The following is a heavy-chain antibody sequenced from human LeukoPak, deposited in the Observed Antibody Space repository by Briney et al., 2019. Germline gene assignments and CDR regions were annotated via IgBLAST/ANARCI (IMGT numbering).Heavy chain of an antibody. J-gene: IGHJ3*02. Sequence: GGTLRLSCAASGFTFSSYGMNWVRQAPGKGLEWVSSISSSSSYIYYADSVKGRFTISRDNAKNSLYLHMNSLRAEDTAVYYCAREGGTTGDAFDIWGQGTMVTVSS. CDR1: GFTFSSYG. V-gene: IGHV3-21*01. CDR3: AREGGTTGDAFDI. D-gene: IGHD1-1*01. CDR2: ISSSSSYI.